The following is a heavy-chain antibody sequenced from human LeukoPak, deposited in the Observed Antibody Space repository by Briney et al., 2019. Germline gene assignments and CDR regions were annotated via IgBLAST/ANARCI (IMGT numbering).Heavy chain of an antibody. CDR3: ARLYYYDSSGLDY. J-gene: IGHJ4*02. CDR1: GGSISSGDYY. D-gene: IGHD3-22*01. Sequence: SQTLSLTCTVSGGSISSGDYYWSWIRQPPGKGLEWIGYIYYSGSTYFNPSLKSRVTISVDTSKNQFSLKLSSVTAADTAVYYCARLYYYDSSGLDYWGQGTLVTVSS. V-gene: IGHV4-30-4*08. CDR2: IYYSGST.